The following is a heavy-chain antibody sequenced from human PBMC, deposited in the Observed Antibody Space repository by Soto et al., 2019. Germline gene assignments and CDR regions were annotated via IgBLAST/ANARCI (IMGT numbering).Heavy chain of an antibody. CDR3: AKDFADVILTGLSDY. V-gene: IGHV3-23*01. Sequence: GGSLRLSCAASGFTFSSYAMSWVRQAPGKGLEWVSAISGSGGSTYYADSVKGRFTISRDNSKNTLYLQMNSLRAEDTAVYYCAKDFADVILTGLSDYWGQGTLVTVSS. D-gene: IGHD3-9*01. J-gene: IGHJ4*02. CDR2: ISGSGGST. CDR1: GFTFSSYA.